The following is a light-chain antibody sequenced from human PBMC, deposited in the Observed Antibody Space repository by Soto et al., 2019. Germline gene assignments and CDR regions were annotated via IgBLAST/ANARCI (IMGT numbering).Light chain of an antibody. J-gene: IGKJ1*01. V-gene: IGKV3-20*01. CDR2: GAS. CDR1: QSVSSSY. Sequence: ESVWTQVPVTLSLSPGERATLSCRASQSVSSSYLAWYQQKPGQAPRLLIYGASSRATGIPDRFSGSGSGTDFTLTISRLEPEDFAVYYCQQYGSSPPTFGQGTKVDIK. CDR3: QQYGSSPPT.